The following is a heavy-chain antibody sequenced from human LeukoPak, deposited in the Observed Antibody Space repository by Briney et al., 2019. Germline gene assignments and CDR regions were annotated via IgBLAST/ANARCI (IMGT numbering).Heavy chain of an antibody. Sequence: GGSLRLSCAASGFTFSSYAMSWVRQAPGKGLEWVSAISGSGAYTYYADSVKGRFTISRDNSKNTLYLQLNSLRAEDTAVYYCAKYFASGSYYKLPHWGQGTLVTVSS. CDR2: ISGSGAYT. CDR3: AKYFASGSYYKLPH. CDR1: GFTFSSYA. V-gene: IGHV3-23*01. D-gene: IGHD3-10*01. J-gene: IGHJ1*01.